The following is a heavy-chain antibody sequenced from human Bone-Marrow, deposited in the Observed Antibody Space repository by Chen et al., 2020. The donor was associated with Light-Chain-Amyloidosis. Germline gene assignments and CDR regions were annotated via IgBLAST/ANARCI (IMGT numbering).Heavy chain of an antibody. D-gene: IGHD3-10*01. CDR2: VSGSTVST. Sequence: EVQLVESGGGLVQPGGSLRVSCATSGFNFSGFGMSWVRQAPGKGLEWVSTVSGSTVSTYYAGAVKCRFIISRDNSKSTLYLQMNSLRAGDTAVYFCTRKGGYFDFWGQGSLVTVSS. V-gene: IGHV3-23*04. CDR1: GFNFSGFG. J-gene: IGHJ4*02. CDR3: TRKGGYFDF.